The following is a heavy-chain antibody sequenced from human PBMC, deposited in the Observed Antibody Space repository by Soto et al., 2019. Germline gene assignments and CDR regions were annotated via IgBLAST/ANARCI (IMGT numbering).Heavy chain of an antibody. J-gene: IGHJ4*02. Sequence: GGSLRLSCAASGFTVSSKYMIWVRQAPGKGLEWVSLIYGSDKTYYADSVKGRFTISRDNSKNTLFLQMNSLRGEDTAVYYCATSHSSGGAFDYWGQGTLVTVSS. CDR1: GFTVSSKY. CDR2: IYGSDKT. CDR3: ATSHSSGGAFDY. D-gene: IGHD1-26*01. V-gene: IGHV3-53*01.